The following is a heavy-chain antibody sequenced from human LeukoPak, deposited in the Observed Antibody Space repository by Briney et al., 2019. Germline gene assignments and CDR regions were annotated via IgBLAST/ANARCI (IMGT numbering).Heavy chain of an antibody. CDR3: ARVSSHRGVIPIYYYYYMDV. J-gene: IGHJ6*03. D-gene: IGHD3-10*01. CDR1: GYTFTSYY. CDR2: INPSGGST. V-gene: IGHV1-46*01. Sequence: ASVKVSCKASGYTFTSYYMHWVRQAPGQGLEWMGIINPSGGSTSYAQKFQGRVTMTRDMSTSTAYMELRSLRSDDTAVYYCARVSSHRGVIPIYYYYYMDVWGKGTTVTISS.